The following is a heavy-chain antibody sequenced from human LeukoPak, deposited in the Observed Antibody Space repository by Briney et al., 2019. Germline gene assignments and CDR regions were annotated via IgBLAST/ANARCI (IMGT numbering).Heavy chain of an antibody. J-gene: IGHJ4*02. V-gene: IGHV3-48*03. CDR1: GFTFSSYE. D-gene: IGHD3-10*01. CDR3: ARDRGYYGSGSYIAFDY. Sequence: GGSLRLSCAASGFTFSSYEMNWVRQAPGKGVEWVSYISSSGSTIYYADSVKGRFTISRDNAKNSLYLQMNSLRAEDTAVYYCARDRGYYGSGSYIAFDYWGQGTLVTVSS. CDR2: ISSSGSTI.